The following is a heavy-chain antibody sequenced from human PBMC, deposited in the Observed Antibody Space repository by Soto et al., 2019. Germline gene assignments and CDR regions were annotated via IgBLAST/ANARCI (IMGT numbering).Heavy chain of an antibody. CDR2: ISPHNGHT. J-gene: IGHJ4*02. CDR3: ARHRSFFYY. V-gene: IGHV1-18*01. Sequence: QDQLVQSGAEVKKPGASVKVSCKASGYTFNTSGITWVRQAPGQGLEWMGWISPHNGHTNYSQKLKGRVTMTTDTATSKAYMEQRSLRSDDTAVYYCARHRSFFYYWGQGTLVTVSS. CDR1: GYTFNTSG.